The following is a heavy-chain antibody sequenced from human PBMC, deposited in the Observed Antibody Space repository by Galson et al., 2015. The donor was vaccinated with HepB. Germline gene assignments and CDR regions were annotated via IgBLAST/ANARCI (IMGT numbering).Heavy chain of an antibody. CDR1: GYSFTSYW. J-gene: IGHJ5*02. D-gene: IGHD5-12*01. CDR2: IDPSDSYT. V-gene: IGHV5-10-1*01. Sequence: QSGAEVKKPGESLRISCKGSGYSFTSYWISWVRQMPGKGLEWMGRIDPSDSYTNYSPSFQGHVTISADKSVSTAYLQWSSLKASDTAMYYCARGGQGGYDDNWFDPRGQGTLVTVSS. CDR3: ARGGQGGYDDNWFDP.